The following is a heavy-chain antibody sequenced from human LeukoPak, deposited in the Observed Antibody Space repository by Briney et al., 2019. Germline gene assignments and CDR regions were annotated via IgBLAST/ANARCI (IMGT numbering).Heavy chain of an antibody. CDR3: ARAIVEDVAVVPAVMCQILDP. J-gene: IGHJ5*02. CDR1: GFAFNSYT. Sequence: GGSLRLSCAASGFAFNSYTLTWVRQAAGKGLEWVSSISGGSSYIYYADSVQGRFTISRDNAKNSLYLQMNSLRAEDTAVYYCARAIVEDVAVVPAVMCQILDPWGQGTLVTVSS. V-gene: IGHV3-21*06. D-gene: IGHD2-15*01. CDR2: ISGGSSYI.